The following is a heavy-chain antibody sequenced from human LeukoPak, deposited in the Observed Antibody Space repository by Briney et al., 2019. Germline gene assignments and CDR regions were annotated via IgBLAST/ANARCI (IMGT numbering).Heavy chain of an antibody. CDR1: GFTFSSYC. CDR2: INSDGSST. D-gene: IGHD1-7*01. CDR3: ARSAGTTFDY. J-gene: IGHJ4*02. Sequence: PGGSLRLSCAASGFTFSSYCMPWVRQAPGKGLAWVSRINSDGSSTSYADSVKGRFTISRDNAKNTLYLQMNSLRAEDTAVYYCARSAGTTFDYWGQGTLVTVSS. V-gene: IGHV3-74*01.